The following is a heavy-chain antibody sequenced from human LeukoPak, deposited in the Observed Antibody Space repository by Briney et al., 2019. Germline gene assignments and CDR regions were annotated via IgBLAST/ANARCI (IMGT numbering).Heavy chain of an antibody. D-gene: IGHD1-26*01. Sequence: GGSLRLSCAASGFTFSSYAMSWVRQAPGTGLEWVSTISGSGGSTYYADSVKGRFTISRDNSKNTLYLQMNSLRAEDTAVYYWAKSKETWEDDPFDFWGKGQWSPSL. CDR3: AKSKETWEDDPFDF. CDR1: GFTFSSYA. CDR2: ISGSGGST. J-gene: IGHJ3*01. V-gene: IGHV3-23*01.